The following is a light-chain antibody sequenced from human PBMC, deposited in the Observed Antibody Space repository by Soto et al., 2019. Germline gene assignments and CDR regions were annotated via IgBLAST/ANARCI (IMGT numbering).Light chain of an antibody. CDR1: QSVSSN. J-gene: IGKJ2*01. CDR3: QQYNNWPMYT. V-gene: IGKV3-15*01. CDR2: GAS. Sequence: EIVMTQSPATLSVSPGERATLSCRASQSVSSNLAWYQQKPGQAPRLLIYGASTRATGIPARFSGSGSGTEVTLTISSLQSEDFGIYYCQQYNNWPMYTFGQGTKLEIK.